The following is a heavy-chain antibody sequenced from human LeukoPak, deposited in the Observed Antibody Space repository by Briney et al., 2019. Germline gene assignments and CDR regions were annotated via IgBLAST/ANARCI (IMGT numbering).Heavy chain of an antibody. D-gene: IGHD3-16*02. V-gene: IGHV3-30*18. CDR3: AKEADIYTWGTYRGAFDY. Sequence: GGSLRLSCAASRFTFSNYVMLWVRQAPGKGLEWVTVSSYTGATTYYADSVQGRFTISRDNSKNTLYLQMNSLKAEDTAIYYCAKEADIYTWGTYRGAFDYWGRGTLVTVSS. CDR2: SSYTGATT. CDR1: RFTFSNYV. J-gene: IGHJ4*02.